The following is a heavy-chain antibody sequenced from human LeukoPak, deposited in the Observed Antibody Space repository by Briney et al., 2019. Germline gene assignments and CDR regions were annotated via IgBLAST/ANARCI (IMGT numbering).Heavy chain of an antibody. Sequence: SETLSLTCTVSLGSISTYYWCLIRQSPGRGLEWIGYIHYSGSPSYNPSLASRVTISVDTSKNQFSLKLSSVTAADTAVYFCAIAPTLFCIDHWGQGSLLTVSS. V-gene: IGHV4-59*01. CDR1: LGSISTYY. D-gene: IGHD3-10*02. J-gene: IGHJ4*02. CDR2: IHYSGSP. CDR3: AIAPTLFCIDH.